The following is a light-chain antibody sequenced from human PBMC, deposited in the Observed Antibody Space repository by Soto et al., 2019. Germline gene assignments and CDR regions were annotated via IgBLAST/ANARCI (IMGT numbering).Light chain of an antibody. Sequence: EIVLTQSPGTLSLSPGERATLSCRASQSVTSRFLAWYQQKPAQPPRLLIYGVSSRAAGIPDRFSGSGSGTDFTLTITTLEPEDFAVYYCQQYDSSRTFGQGTKVEMK. V-gene: IGKV3-20*01. CDR1: QSVTSRF. CDR3: QQYDSSRT. CDR2: GVS. J-gene: IGKJ1*01.